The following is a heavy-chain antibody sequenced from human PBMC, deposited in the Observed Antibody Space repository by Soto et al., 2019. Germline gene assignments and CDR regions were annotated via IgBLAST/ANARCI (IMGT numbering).Heavy chain of an antibody. J-gene: IGHJ4*02. CDR1: GGTFSSYA. CDR2: IIPIFGTA. V-gene: IGHV1-69*06. Sequence: SVKVSCKDSGGTFSSYAISWVRQAPGQGLEWMGGIIPIFGTANYAQKFQGRVTITADKSTSTAYMELSSLRSEDTAVYYCASVDSSGYGLYYFDYWGQGTLVTVSS. D-gene: IGHD3-22*01. CDR3: ASVDSSGYGLYYFDY.